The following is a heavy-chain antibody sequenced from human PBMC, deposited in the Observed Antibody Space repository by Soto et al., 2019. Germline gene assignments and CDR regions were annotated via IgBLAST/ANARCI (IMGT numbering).Heavy chain of an antibody. CDR2: IYYSVST. D-gene: IGHD6-13*01. CDR3: ARAPWQLVRSFLFDP. CDR1: GGSISSYH. J-gene: IGHJ5*02. Sequence: SETLSLTCTVSGGSISSYHWSWIRQPPGKGLEWIGYIYYSVSTNYNPSLKSRVTISVDTSKNQFSLKLSSVTAADTAVYYCARAPWQLVRSFLFDPWGQGTLVTVSS. V-gene: IGHV4-59*01.